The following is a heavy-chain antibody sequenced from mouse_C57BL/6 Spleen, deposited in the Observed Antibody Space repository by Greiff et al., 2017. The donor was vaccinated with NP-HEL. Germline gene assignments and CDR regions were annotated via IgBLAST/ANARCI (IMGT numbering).Heavy chain of an antibody. Sequence: EVQLVESGEGLVKPGGSLKLSCAASGFTFSSYAMSWVRQTPEKRLEWVAYISSGGDYIYYADTVKGRFTISRDNARNTLYLQMSSLKSEDTAMYYCTRDPSNYYGSSYKYFDVWGTGTTVTVSS. V-gene: IGHV5-9-1*02. D-gene: IGHD1-1*01. CDR3: TRDPSNYYGSSYKYFDV. CDR1: GFTFSSYA. CDR2: ISSGGDYI. J-gene: IGHJ1*03.